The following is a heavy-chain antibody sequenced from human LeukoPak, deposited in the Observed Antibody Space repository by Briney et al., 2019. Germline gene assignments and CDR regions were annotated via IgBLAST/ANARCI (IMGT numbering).Heavy chain of an antibody. CDR2: ITDDGTP. V-gene: IGHV4-34*01. J-gene: IGHJ6*04. CDR3: ARGGRHCTTSTCRTNSYIHRLAEKENPTGSTFADKSLDV. D-gene: IGHD5-18*01. Sequence: PSETLSLACAVYGGSLIEYCWTWVRQYPGKGPEWIGDITDDGTPNSNPSLSSRPSMSVETSKNQFSLRLTSVTAADTAVYYCARGGRHCTTSTCRTNSYIHRLAEKENPTGSTFADKSLDVWGTGTTVIVSS. CDR1: GGSLIEYC.